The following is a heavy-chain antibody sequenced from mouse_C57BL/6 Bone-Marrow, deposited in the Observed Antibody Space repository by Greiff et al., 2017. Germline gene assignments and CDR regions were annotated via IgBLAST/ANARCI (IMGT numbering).Heavy chain of an antibody. CDR1: GYTFTSYG. Sequence: VQLQQSGAELARPGASVKLSCKASGYTFTSYGISWVKQRTGQGLEWIGEIYSRSGNTYYNEKFKGKATLTADKSSSTAYMELRSLTSEDSSVYFCARDAYNYFDYWGQGTTLTVSS. CDR2: IYSRSGNT. D-gene: IGHD6-5*01. J-gene: IGHJ2*01. V-gene: IGHV1-81*01. CDR3: ARDAYNYFDY.